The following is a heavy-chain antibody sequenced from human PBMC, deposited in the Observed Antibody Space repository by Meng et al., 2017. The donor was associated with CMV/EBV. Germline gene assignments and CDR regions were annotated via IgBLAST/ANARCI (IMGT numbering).Heavy chain of an antibody. D-gene: IGHD3-3*01. J-gene: IGHJ6*02. CDR1: GFTISSNY. CDR3: ARGESSWSGYYLYYGMDV. Sequence: GESLKISCAASGFTISSNYMTWVRQAPGKGLEWVSLIYSGGSTYYADSVKGRFTISRDNAKNTLYLQMNSLRAEDTAVYYCARGESSWSGYYLYYGMDVWGQGTTVTVSS. CDR2: IYSGGST. V-gene: IGHV3-53*01.